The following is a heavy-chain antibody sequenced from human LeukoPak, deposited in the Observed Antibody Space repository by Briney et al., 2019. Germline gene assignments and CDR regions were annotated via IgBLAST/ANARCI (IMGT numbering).Heavy chain of an antibody. CDR3: ARGGSYYQDYYYYMDV. CDR1: GGAISSFY. J-gene: IGHJ6*03. Sequence: PSETLSLTCSVSGGAISSFYWIWIRQTPGKGLEWIGCIQYSGSTEYNPSLESRVTISVDTSKNQFSLKLTSVTAADTAVYYCARGGSYYQDYYYYMDVWGKGTTVTVSS. V-gene: IGHV4-59*13. CDR2: IQYSGST. D-gene: IGHD1-26*01.